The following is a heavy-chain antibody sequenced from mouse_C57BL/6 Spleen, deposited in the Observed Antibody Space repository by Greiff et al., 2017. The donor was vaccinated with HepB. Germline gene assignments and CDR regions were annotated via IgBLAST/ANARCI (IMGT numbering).Heavy chain of an antibody. CDR1: GFTFSSYA. V-gene: IGHV5-4*01. CDR3: ARDAYDEGYFDV. Sequence: DVKLVESGGGLVKPGGSLKLSCAASGFTFSSYAMSWVRQTPEKRLEWVATISDGGSYTYYPDNVKGRFTISRDNAKNNLYLQMSHLKSEDTAMYYCARDAYDEGYFDVWGTGTTVTVSS. D-gene: IGHD2-3*01. CDR2: ISDGGSYT. J-gene: IGHJ1*03.